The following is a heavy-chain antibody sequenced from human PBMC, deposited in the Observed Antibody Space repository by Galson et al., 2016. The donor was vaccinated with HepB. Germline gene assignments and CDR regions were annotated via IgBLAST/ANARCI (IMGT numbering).Heavy chain of an antibody. J-gene: IGHJ4*02. CDR1: GFSFGAYA. D-gene: IGHD1-1*01. Sequence: SLRLSCAASGFSFGAYAMRWVRQAPGKGLEWVSAITGGGISTYYLDSVKGRFVIARDNSKTTLFLQMNNLRAEDTATYYSAKDLRTWGQGTLVTVSS. CDR2: ITGGGIST. CDR3: AKDLRT. V-gene: IGHV3-23*01.